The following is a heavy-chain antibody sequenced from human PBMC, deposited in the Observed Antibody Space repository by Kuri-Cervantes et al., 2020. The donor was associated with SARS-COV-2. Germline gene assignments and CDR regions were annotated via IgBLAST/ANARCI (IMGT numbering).Heavy chain of an antibody. Sequence: GESLKISCEVSGFRFSASAIHWVRQASGKGLEWVGRVRGKANSYATAYAASVKGRFTISRDDSKNMAYLQMNSLKTEDTAVYYCTTLIDYWGQGALVTVSS. V-gene: IGHV3-73*01. CDR1: GFRFSASA. CDR2: VRGKANSYAT. J-gene: IGHJ4*02. CDR3: TTLIDY.